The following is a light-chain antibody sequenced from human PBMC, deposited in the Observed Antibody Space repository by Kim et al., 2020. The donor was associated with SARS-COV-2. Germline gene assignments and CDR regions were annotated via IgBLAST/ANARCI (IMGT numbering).Light chain of an antibody. V-gene: IGKV3-20*01. CDR1: HSISSSY. Sequence: SPGERATLSCRASHSISSSYFSWYQQKRDPAPRLLLCGASSGAASIPDRISSGGSGADFTIISSRLEPEDLAVYYCQQYGSSPITFGQGTQLEIK. CDR3: QQYGSSPIT. J-gene: IGKJ5*01. CDR2: GAS.